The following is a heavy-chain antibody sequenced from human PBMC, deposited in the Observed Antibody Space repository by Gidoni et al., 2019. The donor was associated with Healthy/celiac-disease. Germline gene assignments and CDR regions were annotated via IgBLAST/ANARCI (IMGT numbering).Heavy chain of an antibody. D-gene: IGHD3-16*02. Sequence: QVQLQQWGAGLLKPSETLSLTCAVYGGSFSGYYWSWIRQPPGKGLEWIGEINHSGSTNYNPSLKSRVTISVDTSKNQFSLKLSSVTAADTAVYYCARGPSYRKFDYWGQGTLVTVSS. CDR3: ARGPSYRKFDY. J-gene: IGHJ4*02. CDR2: INHSGST. CDR1: GGSFSGYY. V-gene: IGHV4-34*01.